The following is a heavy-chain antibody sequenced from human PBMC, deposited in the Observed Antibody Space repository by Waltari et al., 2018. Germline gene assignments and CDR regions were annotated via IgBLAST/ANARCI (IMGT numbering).Heavy chain of an antibody. Sequence: EAQLVESGGGLVQPGGSLRLSCAASGFTFSSYSMNWVRQAPGKGVEWNSYIIRTSSSIYYADSVRGRFTISRDNAKNSLYLQMNSLRAEDTAVYYCAREAYSSSWFFDLWGQGTVVTVSS. D-gene: IGHD6-13*01. J-gene: IGHJ3*01. V-gene: IGHV3-48*04. CDR3: AREAYSSSWFFDL. CDR2: IIRTSSSI. CDR1: GFTFSSYS.